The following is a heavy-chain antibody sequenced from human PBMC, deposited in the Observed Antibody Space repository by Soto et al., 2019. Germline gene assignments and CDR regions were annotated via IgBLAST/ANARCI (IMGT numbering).Heavy chain of an antibody. Sequence: GGSLRLSCAASGFTISTFAMTWVRQAPGKGLECVSGVTGSGGQIHYADSVKGRFTISKDNSKNTLYPQMSNLRDEDTALYYCAKDAVYKDGLWLMDSWGQGTLVTVSS. D-gene: IGHD2-21*01. CDR2: VTGSGGQI. V-gene: IGHV3-23*01. CDR3: AKDAVYKDGLWLMDS. CDR1: GFTISTFA. J-gene: IGHJ5*02.